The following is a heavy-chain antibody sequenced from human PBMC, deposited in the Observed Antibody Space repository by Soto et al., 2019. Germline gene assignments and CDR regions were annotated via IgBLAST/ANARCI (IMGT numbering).Heavy chain of an antibody. CDR2: IIPILGIA. J-gene: IGHJ3*02. CDR1: GGTFSSYT. D-gene: IGHD6-19*01. V-gene: IGHV1-69*04. CDR3: ARDLMVVSGWAIDAFDI. Sequence: ASVKVSCKASGGTFSSYTISWVRQAPGQGLEWMGRIIPILGIANYAQKFQGRVTITADKSTSTAYMELSSLRSEDTAVYYCARDLMVVSGWAIDAFDIWGQGTMVTVSS.